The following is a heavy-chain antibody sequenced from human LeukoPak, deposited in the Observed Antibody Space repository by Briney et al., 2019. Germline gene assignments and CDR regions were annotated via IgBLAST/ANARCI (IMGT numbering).Heavy chain of an antibody. CDR1: GYSFSGYL. CDR2: IYPAYSDT. Sequence: GESLKISCKGSGYSFSGYLIARVRQMPGKGLEGMGIIYPAYSDTRYSPSFQGQVTISADKSNTTAYLQWSSLKASDTAMYYCATPHDATAYYYDGSGYFYWGQGTLVTVSS. CDR3: ATPHDATAYYYDGSGYFY. D-gene: IGHD3-22*01. J-gene: IGHJ4*02. V-gene: IGHV5-51*01.